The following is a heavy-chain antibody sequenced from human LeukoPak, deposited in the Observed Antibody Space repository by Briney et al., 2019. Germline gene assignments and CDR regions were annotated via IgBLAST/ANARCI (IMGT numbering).Heavy chain of an antibody. CDR2: IYYSGSS. CDR1: GGSISRNSFY. D-gene: IGHD3-3*01. J-gene: IGHJ6*03. V-gene: IGHV4-39*07. CDR3: ARDPTIFGVVIYMDV. Sequence: MASETLSLTCTVSGGSISRNSFYWSWIRQPPGKGLEWIGSIYYSGSSYYNLSLKSRVTISIDTSRNQFFLKLSSVIAADTAVYYCARDPTIFGVVIYMDVWGKGTTVTVSS.